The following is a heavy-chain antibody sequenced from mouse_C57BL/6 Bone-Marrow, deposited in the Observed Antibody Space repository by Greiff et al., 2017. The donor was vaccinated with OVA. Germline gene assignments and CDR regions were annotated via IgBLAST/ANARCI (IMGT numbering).Heavy chain of an antibody. Sequence: QVQLQQPGAELVMPGASVKLSCKASGYTFTSYWMHWVKQRPGQGLEWIGEIDPSDSYTNYNQKFKGKSTLTVDKSSSTAYMQLSSLTSEDSEVYYCARRSYYGDAMDYWGQGTSVTVSS. CDR2: IDPSDSYT. CDR3: ARRSYYGDAMDY. V-gene: IGHV1-69*01. D-gene: IGHD1-1*01. J-gene: IGHJ4*01. CDR1: GYTFTSYW.